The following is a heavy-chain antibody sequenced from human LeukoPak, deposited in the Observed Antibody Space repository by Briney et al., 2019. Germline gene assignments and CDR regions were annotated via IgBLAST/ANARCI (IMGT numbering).Heavy chain of an antibody. Sequence: SVKVSCKASGGTFSSYAISWVRQAPGQGLEWMGGIIPIFGTANYAQKFQGRVTITTDESTSTAYMELSSLRSEDTAVYYCARTGGGVYYGSGSFDYWGQGTLVTVSS. J-gene: IGHJ4*02. D-gene: IGHD3-10*01. CDR1: GGTFSSYA. CDR3: ARTGGGVYYGSGSFDY. CDR2: IIPIFGTA. V-gene: IGHV1-69*05.